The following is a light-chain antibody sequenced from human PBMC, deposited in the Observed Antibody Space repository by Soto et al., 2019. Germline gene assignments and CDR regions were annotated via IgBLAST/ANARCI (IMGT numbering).Light chain of an antibody. CDR1: QSISDT. CDR3: QQRSSWPPIT. Sequence: EIVLTQSPATLSSFPGDRATLSCRASQSISDTLAWYQQKPGQAPRLLVYDASNRATDVPPRFSGSGSGTDFTLTISSLEPEDFAVYYCQQRSSWPPITFGQGTRLEI. V-gene: IGKV3-11*01. CDR2: DAS. J-gene: IGKJ5*01.